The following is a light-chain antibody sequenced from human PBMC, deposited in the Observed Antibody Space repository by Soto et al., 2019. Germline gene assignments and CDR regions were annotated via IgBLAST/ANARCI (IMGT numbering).Light chain of an antibody. V-gene: IGLV1-40*01. CDR3: QSYDSSLSGWL. Sequence: QLVLTQPPSVSGAPGQRVTISCTGSSSNIGAGYDVHWYQQLPGTAPKLLISGNSNRPSGVPDRFSGSKSGTSASLAITGLQAEDEADYYCQSYDSSLSGWLFGGGTKLTVL. CDR1: SSNIGAGYD. CDR2: GNS. J-gene: IGLJ3*02.